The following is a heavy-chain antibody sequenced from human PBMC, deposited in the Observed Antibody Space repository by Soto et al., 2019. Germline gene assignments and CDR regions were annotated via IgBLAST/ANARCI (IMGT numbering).Heavy chain of an antibody. CDR2: IYWDDDK. J-gene: IGHJ4*02. CDR3: ARWRGANPLDS. CDR1: GFSLTTTGVG. D-gene: IGHD3-10*01. V-gene: IGHV2-5*02. Sequence: QITLKESGPALVKPTQTLTLTCTFSGFSLTTTGVGVGWIRQPPGKALDWLALIYWDDDKRYSPSLKSRLTIPKDTSKNPVVLTMTNVDPVDTATCYCARWRGANPLDSWGQGTLVTVSS.